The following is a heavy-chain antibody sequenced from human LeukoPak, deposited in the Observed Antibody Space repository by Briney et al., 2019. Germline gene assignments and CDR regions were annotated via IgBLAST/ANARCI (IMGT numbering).Heavy chain of an antibody. V-gene: IGHV4-34*01. Sequence: KTSETLSLTCAVYGGSFSGYYWSWIRQPPGKGLEWIGEINHSGSTNYNPSLKSRVTISVDTSKNQFSLKLSSVTAADTAVYYCARVSYSSGWYDDYFDYWGQGTLVTVSS. D-gene: IGHD6-19*01. J-gene: IGHJ4*02. CDR3: ARVSYSSGWYDDYFDY. CDR2: INHSGST. CDR1: GGSFSGYY.